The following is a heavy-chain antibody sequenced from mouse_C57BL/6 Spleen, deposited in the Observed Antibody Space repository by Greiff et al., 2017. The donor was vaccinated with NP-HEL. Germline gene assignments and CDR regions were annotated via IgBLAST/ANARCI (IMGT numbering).Heavy chain of an antibody. CDR2: IYPGDGDT. Sequence: QVQLKQSGPELVKPGASVKISCKASGYAFSSSWMNWVKQRPGKGLEWIGRIYPGDGDTNYNGKFKGKATLTADKSSSTAYMQLSSLTSEDSAVYFCASEGVYYFDYWGQGTTLTVSS. CDR3: ASEGVYYFDY. CDR1: GYAFSSSW. V-gene: IGHV1-82*01. J-gene: IGHJ2*01.